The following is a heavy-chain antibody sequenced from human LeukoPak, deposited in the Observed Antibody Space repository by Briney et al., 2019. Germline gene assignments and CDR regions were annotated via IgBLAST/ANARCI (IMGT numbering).Heavy chain of an antibody. CDR1: GYTFTSYA. CDR3: ARGKVIPAAIHYYGMDV. CDR2: INAGNGNT. V-gene: IGHV1-3*01. Sequence: ASVKVSCKASGYTFTSYAMHWVRQAPGQRLEWMGWINAGNGNTKYSQKFQGRVTITRDTSASTAYMELSSLRAEDTAVYYCARGKVIPAAIHYYGMDVWGQGTTVTVSS. J-gene: IGHJ6*02. D-gene: IGHD2-2*01.